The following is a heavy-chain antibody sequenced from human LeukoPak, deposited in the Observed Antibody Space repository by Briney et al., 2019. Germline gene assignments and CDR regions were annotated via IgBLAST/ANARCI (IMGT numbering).Heavy chain of an antibody. CDR2: INPNSGDT. J-gene: IGHJ4*02. Sequence: GASVKVSCKASGYTFSGYYMHWVRQAPGQGLEWMGWINPNSGDTHYAQNFQGRVTMTRDTSISTAYMEVSRLTSNDTAVYYCARGINGGNSFYFDYWGQGTLVTVSS. CDR1: GYTFSGYY. CDR3: ARGINGGNSFYFDY. D-gene: IGHD4-23*01. V-gene: IGHV1-2*02.